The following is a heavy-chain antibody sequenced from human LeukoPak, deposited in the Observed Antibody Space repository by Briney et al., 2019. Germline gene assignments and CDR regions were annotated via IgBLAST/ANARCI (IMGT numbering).Heavy chain of an antibody. CDR1: GYSFTNYW. V-gene: IGHV5-51*01. J-gene: IGHJ4*02. CDR2: IYPGDFDT. Sequence: GESLKISCKGSGYSFTNYWIGWVRQMPGKGLEWMGIIYPGDFDTRYSPSFQGQVTISADKSISTAFLQWSSLKALDTAMYYCTRSIARTGTTLKFDYWGQGTLVTVSS. CDR3: TRSIARTGTTLKFDY. D-gene: IGHD1-7*01.